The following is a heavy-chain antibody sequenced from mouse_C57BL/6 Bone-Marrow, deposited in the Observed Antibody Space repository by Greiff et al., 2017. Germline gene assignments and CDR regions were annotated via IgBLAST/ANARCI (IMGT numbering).Heavy chain of an antibody. D-gene: IGHD1-2*01. Sequence: EVKLMESGGGLVQSGRSLRLSCATSGFTFSDFYMEWVRQAPGKGLEWIAASRNKANDYTTEYSASVKGRFIVSRDTSQSILYLQMNALRAEDTAIYYCAREDDGAWFAYWGQGTLVTVSA. CDR2: SRNKANDYTT. CDR1: GFTFSDFY. CDR3: AREDDGAWFAY. V-gene: IGHV7-1*01. J-gene: IGHJ3*01.